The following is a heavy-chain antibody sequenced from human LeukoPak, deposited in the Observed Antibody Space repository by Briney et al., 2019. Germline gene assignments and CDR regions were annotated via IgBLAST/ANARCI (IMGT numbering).Heavy chain of an antibody. CDR3: ARDNWELRSDAFDI. CDR1: GFTFDDYG. V-gene: IGHV3-20*04. J-gene: IGHJ3*02. Sequence: PGGSLRLSCAASGFTFDDYGMSWVRQAPGKGLEWVSGINWNGGSTGYADSVKGRFTISRDNAKNSLYLQMNSLRAEDTALYYCARDNWELRSDAFDIWGQGTMVTVSS. CDR2: INWNGGST. D-gene: IGHD1-26*01.